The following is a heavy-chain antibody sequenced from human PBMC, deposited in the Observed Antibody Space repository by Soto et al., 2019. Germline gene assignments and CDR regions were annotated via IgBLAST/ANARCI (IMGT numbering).Heavy chain of an antibody. CDR1: GYTFTSYD. J-gene: IGHJ5*02. Sequence: ASVKVSCKASGYTFTSYDINWVRQATGQGLEWMGWMNPNSGNTGYAQKFQGRVTMTRNTSISTAYMELSSLRSEDTAVYYCARTGVYCSSTSCSGFDPWGQGPLVTVSS. CDR2: MNPNSGNT. V-gene: IGHV1-8*01. D-gene: IGHD2-2*01. CDR3: ARTGVYCSSTSCSGFDP.